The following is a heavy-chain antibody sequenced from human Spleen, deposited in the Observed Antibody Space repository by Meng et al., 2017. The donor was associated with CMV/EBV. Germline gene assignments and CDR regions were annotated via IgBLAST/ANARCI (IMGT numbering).Heavy chain of an antibody. V-gene: IGHV3-30*04. CDR1: GFIFSDYA. CDR2: ISFDGSDK. CDR3: AREKADTTMVGLYYYYGMDV. Sequence: GGSLRLSCVASGFIFSDYAVHWVRQAPGKGLEWVAVISFDGSDKYYTASVQGRFTISRDNAKNSLYLQMKFLRAEDTAMYYCAREKADTTMVGLYYYYGMDVWGQGTTVTVSS. D-gene: IGHD5-18*01. J-gene: IGHJ6*02.